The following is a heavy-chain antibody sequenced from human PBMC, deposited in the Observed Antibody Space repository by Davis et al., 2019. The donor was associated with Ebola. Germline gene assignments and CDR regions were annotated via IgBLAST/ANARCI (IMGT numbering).Heavy chain of an antibody. CDR1: GYTFTSYG. Sequence: ASVQVSCKASGYTFTSYGISWVRQAPGQGLEWMGWISAYNGNTNYAQKLQGRVTMTRNTSISTAYMELSSLRSEDTAVYYCARYGSSWYGNPYYYYGMDVWGQGTTVTVSS. D-gene: IGHD6-13*01. CDR3: ARYGSSWYGNPYYYYGMDV. CDR2: ISAYNGNT. J-gene: IGHJ6*02. V-gene: IGHV1-18*01.